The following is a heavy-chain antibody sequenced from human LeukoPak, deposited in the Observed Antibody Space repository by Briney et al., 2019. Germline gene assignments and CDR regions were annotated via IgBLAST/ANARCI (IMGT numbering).Heavy chain of an antibody. CDR3: AGGRTDIVVVPVTLRNYHFDY. V-gene: IGHV3-23*01. D-gene: IGHD2-2*01. Sequence: GGSLRLSCAVSGLTFNNYAMSWVRQAPGKGLEWVSGISGRGASKYYADSVKGRFTISRDNSKNTLYLQMNSLRAEDTAVYYCAGGRTDIVVVPVTLRNYHFDYWGQGTLVTVSS. J-gene: IGHJ4*02. CDR2: ISGRGASK. CDR1: GLTFNNYA.